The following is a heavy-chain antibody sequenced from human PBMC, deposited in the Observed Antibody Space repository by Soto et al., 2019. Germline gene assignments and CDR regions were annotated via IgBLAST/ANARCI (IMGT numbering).Heavy chain of an antibody. J-gene: IGHJ4*02. CDR3: ATSYGNAWYTY. V-gene: IGHV4-34*01. Sequence: SETLSLTCAVYGGSFSGYYWSWIRQPPGKGLEWIGYINHSGSTNYNPSLKSRLTISVDRSKNQFTLQLTSVTVADTAVYYCATSYGNAWYTYWGQGTQVTVSS. CDR2: INHSGST. CDR1: GGSFSGYY. D-gene: IGHD6-13*01.